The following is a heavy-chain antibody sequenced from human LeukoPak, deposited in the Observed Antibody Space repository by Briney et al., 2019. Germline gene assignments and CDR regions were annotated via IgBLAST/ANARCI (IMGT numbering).Heavy chain of an antibody. V-gene: IGHV4-34*01. CDR2: INHSGST. CDR1: GGSFSGYY. CDR3: ARLTHRAYYYGSGSYYKVFDY. J-gene: IGHJ4*02. Sequence: SETLSLTCAVYGGSFSGYYWSWIRQPPGKGLEWIGEINHSGSTNYNPSLKSRVTISVDTSKNQFPLKLSSVTAADTAVYYCARLTHRAYYYGSGSYYKVFDYWGQGTLVTVSS. D-gene: IGHD3-10*01.